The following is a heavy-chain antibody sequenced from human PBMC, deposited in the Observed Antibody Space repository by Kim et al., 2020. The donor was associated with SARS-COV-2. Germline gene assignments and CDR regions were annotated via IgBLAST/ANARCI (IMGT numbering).Heavy chain of an antibody. D-gene: IGHD1-26*01. CDR3: AREGGSYYFKAFDI. CDR2: TRNKANSYTT. V-gene: IGHV3-72*01. J-gene: IGHJ3*02. Sequence: GGSLRLSCAASGFTFSDHYMDWVRQAPGKGLEWVGRTRNKANSYTTEYAASVKGRFTISRDDSKNSLYLQMNSLKTEDTAVYYCAREGGSYYFKAFDIWGQGAMVTVSS. CDR1: GFTFSDHY.